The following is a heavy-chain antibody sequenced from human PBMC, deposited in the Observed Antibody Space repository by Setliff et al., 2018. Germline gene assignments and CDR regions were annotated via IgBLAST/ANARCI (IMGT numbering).Heavy chain of an antibody. CDR3: ARCDGVYYYYMDV. CDR2: INHSGST. D-gene: IGHD3-10*01. J-gene: IGHJ6*03. CDR1: GGSFSGYY. V-gene: IGHV4-34*01. Sequence: SETLSLTCAVYGGSFSGYYWSWIRQPPGKGLEWIGEINHSGSTNDNPSLKSRVTISVDTSKNQFSLKLSSVTAADTAVYYCARCDGVYYYYMDVWGKGTTVTVSS.